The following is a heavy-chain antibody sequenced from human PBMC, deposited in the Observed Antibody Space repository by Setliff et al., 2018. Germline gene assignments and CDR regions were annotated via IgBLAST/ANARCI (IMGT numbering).Heavy chain of an antibody. D-gene: IGHD1-1*01. CDR1: GYTFTSYH. Sequence: RASVKFSCKASGYTFTSYHMHWVRQAPGQGLEWMGIVFHTGDNTIYAQMFQGRVTMTRDTPTSTVYMELSSLRSEDTAVYYCAREKPHTYNFDYWGQGTPVTVSS. CDR3: AREKPHTYNFDY. V-gene: IGHV1-46*01. J-gene: IGHJ4*02. CDR2: VFHTGDNT.